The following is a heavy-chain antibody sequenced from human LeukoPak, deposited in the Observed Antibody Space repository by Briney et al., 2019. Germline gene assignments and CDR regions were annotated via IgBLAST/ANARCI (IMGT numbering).Heavy chain of an antibody. CDR3: ATIINITMIDNYYMDV. CDR2: IYYSGST. Sequence: SETLSLTCTVSGGSISSYCWSWIRPPPGKGLEWIGYIYYSGSTTYNPSLKSRVTMSVDTSNNQFSLKLSSVTAADTAVYYCATIINITMIDNYYMDVWGKGTTVTVSS. D-gene: IGHD3-22*01. CDR1: GGSISSYC. J-gene: IGHJ6*03. V-gene: IGHV4-59*01.